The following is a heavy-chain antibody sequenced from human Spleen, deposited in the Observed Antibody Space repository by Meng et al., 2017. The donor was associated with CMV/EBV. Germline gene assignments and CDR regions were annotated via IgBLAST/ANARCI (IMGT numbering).Heavy chain of an antibody. Sequence: GGSLRLSCAASGFTFSRYAMSWVRQAPGKGLEWVSVTYSGDSGTFYADSVKGRFTISRDNSKNTLYLQMNSLRAEDTAVYYCAKDTLKKEGGSGGDYYYSGMDVWGQGTTVTVSS. CDR1: GFTFSRYA. V-gene: IGHV3-23*03. J-gene: IGHJ6*02. D-gene: IGHD2-15*01. CDR3: AKDTLKKEGGSGGDYYYSGMDV. CDR2: TYSGDSGT.